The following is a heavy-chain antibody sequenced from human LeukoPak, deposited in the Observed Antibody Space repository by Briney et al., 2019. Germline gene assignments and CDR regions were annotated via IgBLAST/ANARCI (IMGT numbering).Heavy chain of an antibody. CDR3: AGGSVGCGSTSRYIGGPIGTYNWFDP. D-gene: IGHD2-2*02. J-gene: IGHJ5*02. CDR1: GHSISSGSYY. V-gene: IGHV4-61*02. CDR2: IYTSGST. Sequence: SETLSLTCTVSGHSISSGSYYWSWIRQPAGKVLEWIGRIYTSGSTHYNPSLKSRVTLSVVPSHNQFSLELSSFLPADTAVYYCAGGSVGCGSTSRYIGGPIGTYNWFDPWGQGTLVTVPS.